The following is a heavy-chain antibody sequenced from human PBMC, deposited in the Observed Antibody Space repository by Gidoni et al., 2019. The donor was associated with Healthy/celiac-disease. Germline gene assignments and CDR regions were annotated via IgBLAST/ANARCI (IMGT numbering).Heavy chain of an antibody. V-gene: IGHV4-34*01. CDR1: GGSFSGYY. J-gene: IGHJ5*02. CDR3: ARGPPNPA. CDR2: INHSGST. Sequence: QVQLQQWGAGLLKPSETLSLTCAVYGGSFSGYYWSWIRQPPGKGLEWIGEINHSGSTNYNPSLKSRVTRSVDTSKNQFSLKLSSVTAADTAVYYCARGPPNPAWGQGTLVTVSS.